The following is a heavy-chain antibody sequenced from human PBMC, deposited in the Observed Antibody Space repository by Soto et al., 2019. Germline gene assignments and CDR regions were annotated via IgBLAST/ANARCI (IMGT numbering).Heavy chain of an antibody. J-gene: IGHJ4*02. CDR1: EFTFTSYA. Sequence: EVQLLESGGGLVQPGGSLRLSCGASEFTFTSYAMSWVRQAPGKGLEWVSAVGSDGGSTYYADSVRGRFTVTRDNSQNTLYLQMNNLRAEDTAVYYCAKDVCGSGTFCHFDYWGQGTLVTVSS. CDR3: AKDVCGSGTFCHFDY. V-gene: IGHV3-23*01. D-gene: IGHD3-10*01. CDR2: VGSDGGST.